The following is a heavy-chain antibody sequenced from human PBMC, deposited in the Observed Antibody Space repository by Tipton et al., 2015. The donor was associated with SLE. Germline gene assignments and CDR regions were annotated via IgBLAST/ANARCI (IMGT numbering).Heavy chain of an antibody. J-gene: IGHJ2*01. CDR2: INPSGGST. CDR1: GYTFTSYY. Sequence: QVQLEQSGAEVKKPGASVKVFCKASGYTFTSYYMHWVRQAPGQGLEWMGIINPSGGSTSYAQKFQGRVTMTRDTSTSTVYMELSSLRSEDTAVYYCASLANSSSRHGEYFDLWGRGTLVTVSS. D-gene: IGHD6-13*01. CDR3: ASLANSSSRHGEYFDL. V-gene: IGHV1-46*01.